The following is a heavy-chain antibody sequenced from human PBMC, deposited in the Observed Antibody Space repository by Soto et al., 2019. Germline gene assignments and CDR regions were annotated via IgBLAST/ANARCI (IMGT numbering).Heavy chain of an antibody. V-gene: IGHV5-51*01. CDR1: GYSFTSYW. D-gene: IGHD3-16*01. CDR3: ARQGGGYYYCCGMDL. CDR2: IYPGDSDT. J-gene: IGHJ6*02. Sequence: PGESLKISSKGSGYSFTSYWIGWVRQMPGKGLEWMGIIYPGDSDTRYSPSFQGQVTISADKSISTAYLQWSSLKASDTAMYYCARQGGGYYYCCGMDLWGQGTTVTVSS.